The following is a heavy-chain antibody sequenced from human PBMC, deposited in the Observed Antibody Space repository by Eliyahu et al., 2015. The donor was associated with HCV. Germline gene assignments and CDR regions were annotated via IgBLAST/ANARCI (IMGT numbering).Heavy chain of an antibody. D-gene: IGHD3-16*01. CDR2: XNXDGSSV. CDR1: GFPSSDYW. Sequence: EVQLVESGGGSVQPGGSLXLSCXASGFPSSDYWXHLVRQAPGPGXVLVCRXNXDGSSVVYADSVKGRFTISRDNAKNTVYLHMSSLRADDTAVYYCTRDSHYYEGEDLSYYGMDVWGQGTTVTVSS. V-gene: IGHV3-74*01. CDR3: TRDSHYYEGEDLSYYGMDV. J-gene: IGHJ6*02.